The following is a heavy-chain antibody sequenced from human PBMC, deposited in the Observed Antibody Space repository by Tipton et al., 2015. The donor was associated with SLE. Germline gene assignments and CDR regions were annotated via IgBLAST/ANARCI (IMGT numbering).Heavy chain of an antibody. CDR1: GGSISSYY. V-gene: IGHV4-59*01. J-gene: IGHJ4*02. CDR3: ARWAGPTVNFDY. CDR2: IYYSGST. D-gene: IGHD4-11*01. Sequence: LVQPSETLSLTCTVSGGSISSYYWSWIRQPPGKGLEWIGYIYYSGSTNYNPSLKSRVTISVDTSKNQFSLKLSSVTAAATAVYYCARWAGPTVNFDYWGQGTLVTVSS.